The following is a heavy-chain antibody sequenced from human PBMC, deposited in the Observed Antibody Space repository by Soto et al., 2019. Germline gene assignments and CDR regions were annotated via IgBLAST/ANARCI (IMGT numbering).Heavy chain of an antibody. Sequence: QVQPVQSGSEVKKPGSSVRVSCKTGSFYAVSWVRQAPGQGLEWMGGLIPVFDTPSYAQKFQGRVNITADESTRTAYMELSSLRSEDTALYYCASTPVTGRYSYYGMEAGDQGIAVTVSS. V-gene: IGHV1-69*01. CDR1: GSFYA. J-gene: IGHJ6*02. CDR2: LIPVFDTP. D-gene: IGHD4-4*01. CDR3: ASTPVTGRYSYYGMEA.